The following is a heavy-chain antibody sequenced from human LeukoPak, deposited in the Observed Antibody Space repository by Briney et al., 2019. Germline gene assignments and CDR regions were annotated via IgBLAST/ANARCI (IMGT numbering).Heavy chain of an antibody. CDR2: ISYDGSNK. CDR3: ANGVGDGYNYAPPPLDY. V-gene: IGHV3-30*18. CDR1: GFTFSSYG. Sequence: GGSLRLSCAASGFTFSSYGMHWVRQAPGKGLEWVAVISYDGSNKYYADSVKGRFTISRDNSKNTLYLQMNSLRAEDTAVYYCANGVGDGYNYAPPPLDYWGQGTLVTVSS. J-gene: IGHJ4*02. D-gene: IGHD5-24*01.